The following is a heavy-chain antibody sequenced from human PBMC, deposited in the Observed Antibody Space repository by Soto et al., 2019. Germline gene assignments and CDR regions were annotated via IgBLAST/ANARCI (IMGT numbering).Heavy chain of an antibody. V-gene: IGHV4-31*03. Sequence: PSETLSLTCTVSGGSISSGGYYWSWIRQHPGKGLEWIGYIYYSGSTYYNPSLKSRVSISVDTSKNQFSLKLSSVTAADTAVYYCARDPLRYGMDVWGQGTTVTVSS. J-gene: IGHJ6*02. CDR2: IYYSGST. CDR3: ARDPLRYGMDV. CDR1: GGSISSGGYY.